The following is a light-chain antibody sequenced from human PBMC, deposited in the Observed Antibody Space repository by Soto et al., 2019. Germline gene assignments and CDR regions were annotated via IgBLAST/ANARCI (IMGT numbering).Light chain of an antibody. Sequence: EIVLTQSPGTLSLSPGERATLSCRASQSVSSSYLAWYQQKPGQAPRLLIYGASTRATGIPARFSGSGSGTEFTLTVSSLQSEDFAVYYCQQYNNWPALTFGGGTKVDIK. CDR2: GAS. V-gene: IGKV3-15*01. J-gene: IGKJ4*01. CDR1: QSVSSSY. CDR3: QQYNNWPALT.